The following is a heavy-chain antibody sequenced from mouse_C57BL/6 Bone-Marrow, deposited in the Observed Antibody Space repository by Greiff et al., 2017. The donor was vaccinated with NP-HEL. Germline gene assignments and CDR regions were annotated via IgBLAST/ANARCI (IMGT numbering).Heavy chain of an antibody. CDR3: AREGGLRRRTYAMDY. D-gene: IGHD2-4*01. Sequence: LVESEGGLVQPGSSMKLSCTASGFTFSDYYMAWVRQVPEKGLEWVANINYDGSSTYYLDSLKSRFIISRDNAKNILYLQMSSLKSEDTATYYCAREGGLRRRTYAMDYWGQGTSVTVSS. CDR1: GFTFSDYY. V-gene: IGHV5-16*01. CDR2: INYDGSST. J-gene: IGHJ4*01.